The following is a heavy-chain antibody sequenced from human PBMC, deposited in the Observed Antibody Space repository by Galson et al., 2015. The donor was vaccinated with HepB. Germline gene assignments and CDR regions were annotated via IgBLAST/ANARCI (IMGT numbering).Heavy chain of an antibody. J-gene: IGHJ5*02. CDR1: GYTFTSYG. CDR3: ARDGLDIVVVPAAITPYNWFDP. V-gene: IGHV1-18*01. Sequence: SVKVSCKASGYTFTSYGISWVRQTPGQGLEWMGWISAYNGNTNYAQKLQGRVTMTTDTSTSTAYMELRSLRSDDTAVYYCARDGLDIVVVPAAITPYNWFDPWGQGTLVTVSS. CDR2: ISAYNGNT. D-gene: IGHD2-2*01.